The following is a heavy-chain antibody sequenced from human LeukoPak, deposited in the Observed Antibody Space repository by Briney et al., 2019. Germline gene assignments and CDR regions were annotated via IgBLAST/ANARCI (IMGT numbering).Heavy chain of an antibody. Sequence: PGGSLRLSCAASGFTFRSYAMHWVRQAPGKGLEYVSAISSNGGSTYYADSVKGRFTISRDNSKNTLYLQVGSLRAEDMAVYYCARSCGGDCYGAFDIWGQGTMVTVSS. CDR1: GFTFRSYA. CDR2: ISSNGGST. J-gene: IGHJ3*02. CDR3: ARSCGGDCYGAFDI. V-gene: IGHV3-64*02. D-gene: IGHD2-21*02.